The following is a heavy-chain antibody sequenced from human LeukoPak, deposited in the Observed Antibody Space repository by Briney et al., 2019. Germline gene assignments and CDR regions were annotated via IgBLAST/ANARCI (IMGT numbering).Heavy chain of an antibody. J-gene: IGHJ4*02. CDR1: GFSFSDAF. D-gene: IGHD3-22*01. CDR3: AKELYYYDSSGSPTDY. CDR2: IKGKSDGGTT. V-gene: IGHV3-15*01. Sequence: GGSLRLSCAASGFSFSDAFMSWVRQAPGKGLEWVGRIKGKSDGGTTDYGAPVKGRFTISRDNAKNSLYLQMNSLRAEDTAVYYCAKELYYYDSSGSPTDYWGQGTLVTVSS.